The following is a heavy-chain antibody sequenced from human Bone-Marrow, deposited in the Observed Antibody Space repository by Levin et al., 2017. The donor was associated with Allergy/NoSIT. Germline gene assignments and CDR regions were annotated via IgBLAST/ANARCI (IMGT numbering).Heavy chain of an antibody. CDR2: INTKTGKA. CDR1: GYTFASYA. CDR3: ARGGNGVVWFTELPPPYYYYMGV. J-gene: IGHJ6*03. V-gene: IGHV7-4-1*02. Sequence: ASVKVSCKASGYTFASYAVNWVRQAPGQGLEWMGWINTKTGKATYAQGFTGRFVFSLDTSVSTTYLQISNLKTEDTAVYYCARGGNGVVWFTELPPPYYYYMGVWGKGTTVTVSS. D-gene: IGHD3-10*01.